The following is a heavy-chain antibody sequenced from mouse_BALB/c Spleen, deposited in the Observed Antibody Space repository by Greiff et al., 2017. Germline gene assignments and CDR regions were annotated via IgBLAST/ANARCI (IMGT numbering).Heavy chain of an antibody. CDR1: GFTFSSYY. J-gene: IGHJ4*01. CDR2: INSNGGST. CDR3: ARDRYDGRDAMDD. V-gene: IGHV5-6-2*01. Sequence: EVKLVESGGGLVKLGGSLKLSCAASGFTFSSYYMSWVRQTPEKRLELVAAINSNGGSTYYPDTVKGRFTISRDNAKNTLYLQMSSLKSEDTALYYGARDRYDGRDAMDDWGQGTSVTVSS. D-gene: IGHD2-14*01.